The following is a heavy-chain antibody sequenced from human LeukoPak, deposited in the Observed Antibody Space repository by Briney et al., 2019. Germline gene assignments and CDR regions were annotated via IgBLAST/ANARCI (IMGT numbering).Heavy chain of an antibody. D-gene: IGHD3-3*01. V-gene: IGHV4-59*12. CDR1: GGSISSYY. Sequence: SETLSLTCTVSGGSISSYYWSWIRQPPGKGLEWIGYIYYSGSTNYNPSLKSRVTISVDRSKNQFSLKLSSVTAADTAVYYCARGPYSRITIFAQGYYFDYWGQGTLVTVSS. CDR2: IYYSGST. J-gene: IGHJ4*02. CDR3: ARGPYSRITIFAQGYYFDY.